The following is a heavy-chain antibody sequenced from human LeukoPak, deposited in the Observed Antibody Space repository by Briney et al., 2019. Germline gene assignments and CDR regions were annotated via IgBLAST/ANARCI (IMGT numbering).Heavy chain of an antibody. CDR1: EFTFNSCG. D-gene: IGHD6-19*01. J-gene: IGHJ4*02. CDR2: ISYDGSNK. V-gene: IGHV3-30*18. CDR3: AKLPFPWLVRGGIDY. Sequence: GGSLRLSCAASEFTFNSCGMHWVRQAPGKGLEWVAVISYDGSNKYYADSVKGRFTISRDNSKNTLYLQMNSLRAEDTAVYYCAKLPFPWLVRGGIDYWGQGTLVTVSS.